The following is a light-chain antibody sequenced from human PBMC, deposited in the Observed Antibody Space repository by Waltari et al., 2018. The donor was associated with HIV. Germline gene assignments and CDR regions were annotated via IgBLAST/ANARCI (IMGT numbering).Light chain of an antibody. Sequence: ILFIQSPATLSLSPGERATLACSASQSVSSYLAWYQQRSGQAPRLLIYDASNGATGIPARFRGSGTETDFTLTITSLEPEDFAVYYCQQRSTWPLTFGGGTKVEIK. V-gene: IGKV3D-11*02. CDR3: QQRSTWPLT. CDR2: DAS. J-gene: IGKJ4*01. CDR1: QSVSSY.